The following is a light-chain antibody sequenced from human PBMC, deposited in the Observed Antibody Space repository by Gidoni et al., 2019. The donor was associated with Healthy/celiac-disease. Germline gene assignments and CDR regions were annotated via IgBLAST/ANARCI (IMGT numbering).Light chain of an antibody. J-gene: IGKJ4*01. Sequence: DIVMTQSPYSLSVSLGERATINCKSSQSVLYSSNNKNYLAWYQQKPGKPPKLLIYWASTRECGVPDRFSGSGSGTDFTLTISSLQAEDLAAYYCQQYNSIPDTFGGGTKVEIK. CDR1: QSVLYSSNNKNY. CDR3: QQYNSIPDT. V-gene: IGKV4-1*01. CDR2: WAS.